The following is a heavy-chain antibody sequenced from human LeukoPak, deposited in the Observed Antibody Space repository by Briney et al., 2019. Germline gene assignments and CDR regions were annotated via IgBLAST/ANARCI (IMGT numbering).Heavy chain of an antibody. Sequence: PSETLSLTCTVSGGSISSYYWSWIRQPAGKGLEWIGRIYASGGANYNPSLKSRVTISVDTSKNQFSLKLSSVTAADTAVYYCARLNGSYDSSGYYSDYWGQGTLVTVSS. CDR3: ARLNGSYDSSGYYSDY. D-gene: IGHD3-22*01. V-gene: IGHV4-4*07. CDR2: IYASGGA. J-gene: IGHJ4*02. CDR1: GGSISSYY.